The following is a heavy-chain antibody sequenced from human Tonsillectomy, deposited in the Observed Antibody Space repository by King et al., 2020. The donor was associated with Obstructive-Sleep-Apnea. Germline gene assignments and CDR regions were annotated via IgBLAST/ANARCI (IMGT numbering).Heavy chain of an antibody. J-gene: IGHJ4*02. V-gene: IGHV4-34*01. D-gene: IGHD6-13*01. CDR1: GGSFSGYY. CDR2: INHSGST. CDR3: AITGIAAAGTGD. Sequence: VQLQQWGAGLLKPSETLSLTCAVYGGSFSGYYWSWIRQPPGKGLEWIGEINHSGSTNYNPSLKSRVTISVDTSKNQFSLKLSSVTAADPAVYYCAITGIAAAGTGDWGQGTLVTVSS.